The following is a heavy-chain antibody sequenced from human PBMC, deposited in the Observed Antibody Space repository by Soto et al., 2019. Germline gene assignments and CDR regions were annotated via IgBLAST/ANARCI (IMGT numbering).Heavy chain of an antibody. V-gene: IGHV3-30*18. D-gene: IGHD6-19*01. CDR2: ISYDGSNK. Sequence: QVQLVESGGGVVQPGRSLRLSCAASGFTFSSYGMHWVRQAPGKGLEWVAVISYDGSNKYYADSVKGRFTISRDNSKNTPYLQMNSLRAEDTAVYYCAKVESSGWYINWYFDLWGRGTLVTVSS. CDR3: AKVESSGWYINWYFDL. CDR1: GFTFSSYG. J-gene: IGHJ2*01.